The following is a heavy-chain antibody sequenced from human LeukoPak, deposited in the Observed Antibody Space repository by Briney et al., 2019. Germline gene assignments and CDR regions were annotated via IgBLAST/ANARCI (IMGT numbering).Heavy chain of an antibody. J-gene: IGHJ4*02. D-gene: IGHD2-21*02. CDR3: AKESGDCGADCLALNDY. CDR2: ITSTSSYI. V-gene: IGHV3-21*01. CDR1: GFTFSTYD. Sequence: GGSLRLSCSASGFTFSTYDMNWVRQAPGKGLEWVSSITSTSSYIYYADSVKGRFTVSRDNTKNSLYLQMNSLRAEDTAVYFCAKESGDCGADCLALNDYWGQGTLVTVSS.